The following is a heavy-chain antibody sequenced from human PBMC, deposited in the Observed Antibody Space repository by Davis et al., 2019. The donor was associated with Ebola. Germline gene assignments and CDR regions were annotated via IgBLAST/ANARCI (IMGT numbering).Heavy chain of an antibody. J-gene: IGHJ3*02. CDR2: VSASGGST. D-gene: IGHD3-10*01. Sequence: PGGSLRLSCAASGFTFSSYAMSWVRQAPGKGLDWVSAVSASGGSTYYADSVKGRFTISRGNSKNTLYLQMNSLRAEDTAVYYCAKRLLIKVGSGIDIWGQGTMVTVSS. CDR1: GFTFSSYA. CDR3: AKRLLIKVGSGIDI. V-gene: IGHV3-23*01.